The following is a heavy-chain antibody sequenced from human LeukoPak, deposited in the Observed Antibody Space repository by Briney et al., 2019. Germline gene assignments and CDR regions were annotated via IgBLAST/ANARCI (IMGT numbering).Heavy chain of an antibody. J-gene: IGHJ2*01. CDR2: IKQDGSET. CDR1: GFTSSTYW. Sequence: GGSLRLPCAASGFTSSTYWMSWVRQAPGKGLEWVASIKQDGSETYYVDSVKGRFTLSRDNAKNSLYLQMNSLRADDTAVYYCARDRDSRWDFDLWGRGTLVTVSS. V-gene: IGHV3-7*01. CDR3: ARDRDSRWDFDL. D-gene: IGHD3-22*01.